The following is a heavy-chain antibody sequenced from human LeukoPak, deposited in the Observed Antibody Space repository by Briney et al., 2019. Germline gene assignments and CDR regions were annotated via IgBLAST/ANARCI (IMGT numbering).Heavy chain of an antibody. Sequence: SVKVSCKASGGTFSSYAISWVRQAPGQGLEWMGGIIPIFGTANYAQKFQGRVTMTRDMSTSTVYMELSSLRSEDTAVYYCARVPRLGGSGHFDYWGQGTLVTVSS. CDR2: IIPIFGTA. J-gene: IGHJ4*02. D-gene: IGHD6-19*01. V-gene: IGHV1-69*05. CDR1: GGTFSSYA. CDR3: ARVPRLGGSGHFDY.